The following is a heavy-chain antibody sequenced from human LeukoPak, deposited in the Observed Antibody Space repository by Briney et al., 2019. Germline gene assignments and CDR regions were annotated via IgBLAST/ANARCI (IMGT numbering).Heavy chain of an antibody. D-gene: IGHD3-16*02. Sequence: GGSLRLSCAASGFTFSSYGMHWVRQAPGKGLEWVAVISYDGSNKYCADSVKGRFTISRDNSKNTLYLQMNSLRAEDTAVYYCARGYLFESRFDYWGQGTLVTVSS. CDR3: ARGYLFESRFDY. J-gene: IGHJ4*02. CDR2: ISYDGSNK. CDR1: GFTFSSYG. V-gene: IGHV3-30*03.